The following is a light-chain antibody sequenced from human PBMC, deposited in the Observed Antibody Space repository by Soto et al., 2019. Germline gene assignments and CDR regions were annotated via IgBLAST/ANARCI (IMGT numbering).Light chain of an antibody. J-gene: IGLJ1*01. CDR1: KLGDKY. CDR2: QDS. CDR3: QAWDSSTAAVV. Sequence: SYELTQPPSVSVSPGQTASITCSGDKLGDKYACWYQQKPGQSPVLVIYQDSKRPSGIPERFSGSNSGNTATLTISWTPAMDEADYYCQAWDSSTAAVVFGTGTKLTVL. V-gene: IGLV3-1*01.